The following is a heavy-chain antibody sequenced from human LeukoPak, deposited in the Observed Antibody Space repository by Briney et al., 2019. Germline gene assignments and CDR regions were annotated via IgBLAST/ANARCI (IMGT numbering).Heavy chain of an antibody. CDR3: AADTPRPYSGSYYYYYGMDV. Sequence: SVKVSCKASGFTFTSSAMQWVRQARGQRLEXXXXXXXXXGNTNYAQKFQERVTITRDMSTSTAYMELSSLRSEDTAVYYCAADTPRPYSGSYYYYYGMDVWGQGTTVTVSS. D-gene: IGHD1-26*01. V-gene: IGHV1-58*02. J-gene: IGHJ6*02. CDR1: GFTFTSSA. CDR2: XXXXXGNT.